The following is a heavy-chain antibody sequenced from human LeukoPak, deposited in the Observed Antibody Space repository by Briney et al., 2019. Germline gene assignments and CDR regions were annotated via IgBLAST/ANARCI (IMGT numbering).Heavy chain of an antibody. Sequence: SETLSLTCAVSGYSISSGYYWGWIRQPPGKGLEWIGSIYHSGSTYYNPSLKSRVTISVDTSKNQFSLKLSSVTAADTAVYYCARIQDADWNFDLGGRGTLVTVSS. CDR3: ARIQDADWNFDL. CDR1: GYSISSGYY. CDR2: IYHSGST. J-gene: IGHJ2*01. V-gene: IGHV4-38-2*01.